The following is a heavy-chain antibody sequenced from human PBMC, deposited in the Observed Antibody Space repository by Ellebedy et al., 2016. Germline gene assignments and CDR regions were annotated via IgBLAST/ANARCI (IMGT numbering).Heavy chain of an antibody. CDR2: LGSGGTDT. CDR3: ARAGDNNDYRYFQH. CDR1: GFTLSGYA. D-gene: IGHD4-11*01. J-gene: IGHJ1*01. V-gene: IGHV3-23*05. Sequence: GESLKISCAASGFTLSGYAMSSVRQAPGKGLEWVSTLGSGGTDTYFPGSGSVRGRFTVSSDNSKNTLYLQMNSLRAEDTAVYFCARAGDNNDYRYFQHWGQGTLVTVSS.